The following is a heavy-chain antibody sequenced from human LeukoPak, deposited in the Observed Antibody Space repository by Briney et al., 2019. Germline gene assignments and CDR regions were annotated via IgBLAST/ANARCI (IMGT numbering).Heavy chain of an antibody. CDR2: INHSGST. D-gene: IGHD2/OR15-2a*01. J-gene: IGHJ4*02. Sequence: SETLSLTCAVYGGSFSGYYWSWIRQPPGKGLEWIGEINHSGSTYYNPSLKSRVTISVDTSKNQFSLKLSSVTAADTAVYYCASENIRVGWGQGTLVTVSS. CDR3: ASENIRVG. CDR1: GGSFSGYY. V-gene: IGHV4-34*01.